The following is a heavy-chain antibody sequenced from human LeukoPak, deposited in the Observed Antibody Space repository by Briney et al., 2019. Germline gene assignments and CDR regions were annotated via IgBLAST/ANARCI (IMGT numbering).Heavy chain of an antibody. J-gene: IGHJ4*02. CDR1: GFSFSVYG. Sequence: GGSLRLSCAASGFSFSVYGMNWVRQAPGKGLEWVSGITGSGVTYYADSVKGRFTISRDNAKNTLYLQMNSLRAEDTAVYYCAREPIVGVHFDYWGQGTLVTVSS. CDR2: ITGSGVT. V-gene: IGHV3-23*01. CDR3: AREPIVGVHFDY. D-gene: IGHD1-26*01.